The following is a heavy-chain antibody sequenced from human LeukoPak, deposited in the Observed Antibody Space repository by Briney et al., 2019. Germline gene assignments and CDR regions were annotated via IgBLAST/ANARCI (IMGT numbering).Heavy chain of an antibody. CDR1: GYTFTGYY. V-gene: IGHV1-2*02. D-gene: IGHD6-19*01. Sequence: ASVKVSCKASGYTFTGYYMHWVRQTPGQGLEWMGWINPNSGGTNYAQKFQGRVTMTRDTSISTAYMELSRLRSDDTAVYYCAREISIAEAGTDYWGQGTLVTVSS. J-gene: IGHJ4*02. CDR3: AREISIAEAGTDY. CDR2: INPNSGGT.